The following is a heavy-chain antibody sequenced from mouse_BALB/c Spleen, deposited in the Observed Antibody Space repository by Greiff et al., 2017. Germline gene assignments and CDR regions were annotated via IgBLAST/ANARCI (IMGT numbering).Heavy chain of an antibody. V-gene: IGHV5-6-5*01. CDR1: GFTFSSYA. CDR3: ARVEIRGAMDY. D-gene: IGHD2-4*01. CDR2: ISSGGST. Sequence: EVQLQESGGGLVQPGGSLKLSCAASGFTFSSYAMSWVRQTPEKRLEWVASISSGGSTYYPDSVKGRFTISRDNARNILYLQMSSLRSEDTAMYYCARVEIRGAMDYWGQGTSVTVSS. J-gene: IGHJ4*01.